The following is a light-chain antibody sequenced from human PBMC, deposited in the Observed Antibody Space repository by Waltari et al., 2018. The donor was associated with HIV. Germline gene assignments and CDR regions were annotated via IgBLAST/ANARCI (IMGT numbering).Light chain of an antibody. CDR3: YSRDTSGIHFV. CDR1: ALPKKY. J-gene: IGLJ1*01. V-gene: IGLV3-10*01. CDR2: DDT. Sequence: SYELTQPPSVSVSPGQTARITCSGDALPKKYAYWYQQKSGQAPILVLYDDTKRPSGPPERFSGSTSGTMATLTISGAQVEDEADYYCYSRDTSGIHFVFGTGTKVTVL.